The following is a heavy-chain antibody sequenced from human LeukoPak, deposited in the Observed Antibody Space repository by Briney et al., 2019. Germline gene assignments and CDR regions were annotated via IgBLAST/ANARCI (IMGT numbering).Heavy chain of an antibody. CDR1: GFTFSSYS. V-gene: IGHV3-21*01. CDR3: ARGFPRALERDRLSSFDP. Sequence: PGGSLRLSCAASGFTFSSYSMNWVRQAPGKGLEWVSSISSSSSYIYYADSVKGRFTISRDNAKNSLYLQMNSLRAEDTAVYYCARGFPRALERDRLSSFDPWGQGTLVTVSS. D-gene: IGHD6-25*01. J-gene: IGHJ5*02. CDR2: ISSSSSYI.